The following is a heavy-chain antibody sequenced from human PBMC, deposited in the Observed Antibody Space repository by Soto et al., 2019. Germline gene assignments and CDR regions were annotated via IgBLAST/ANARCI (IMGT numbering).Heavy chain of an antibody. V-gene: IGHV1-24*01. CDR3: ATLLYFDFERILDGDRKTRSAFDI. CDR2: FDPEDRET. CDR1: GYTLTELS. D-gene: IGHD3-9*01. Sequence: ASVKVSCKVSGYTLTELSMHWVRQATGKGKERKRGFDPEDRETIYAQKFQGRVTMTEDTSTDTAYMELSSLRSEDTAVYFCATLLYFDFERILDGDRKTRSAFDIWGQGTMVTVSS. J-gene: IGHJ3*02.